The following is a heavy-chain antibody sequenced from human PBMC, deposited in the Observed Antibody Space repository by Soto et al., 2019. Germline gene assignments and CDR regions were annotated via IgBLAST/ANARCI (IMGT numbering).Heavy chain of an antibody. CDR1: GFTFSTYA. Sequence: EVQLLESGGKLVQPGGSLTLSCAASGFTFSTYAMAWVRQAPGKGLEWVSGVSASGLNTDYADPVKGRFYISRENSKNTVSLNMNSLRAEDTALYYCAKGRPRRTSGYCFDYWGQGTTVTVSS. J-gene: IGHJ4*02. CDR3: AKGRPRRTSGYCFDY. V-gene: IGHV3-23*01. D-gene: IGHD1-1*01. CDR2: VSASGLNT.